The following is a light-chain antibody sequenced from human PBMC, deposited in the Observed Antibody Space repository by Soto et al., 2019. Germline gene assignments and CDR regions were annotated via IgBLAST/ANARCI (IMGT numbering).Light chain of an antibody. J-gene: IGKJ5*01. CDR2: GES. V-gene: IGKV3-20*01. CDR1: QSVSSSY. Sequence: EIVLTQSPGTLSLSPGERATLSCRASQSVSSSYLAWYQQKPGQAPRLLIYGESSRATGIPDRFSGSGSGTDFTLTISRLEPEDFAVYYCQQYGSPFGQGTRLEIK. CDR3: QQYGSP.